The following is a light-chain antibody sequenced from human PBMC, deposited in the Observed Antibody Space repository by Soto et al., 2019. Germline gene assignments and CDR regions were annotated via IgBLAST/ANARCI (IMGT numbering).Light chain of an antibody. V-gene: IGKV3-11*01. Sequence: EIVLTQSPATLSLSPGERATLSCRASQTVGRYLAWYQQKPGQAPRLLIYDTSNRAPGIPDRFSGNGSGTDFTLTISSLEPEDFALYYCQQRNNWYSFGGGTKVEIK. CDR3: QQRNNWYS. J-gene: IGKJ4*01. CDR1: QTVGRY. CDR2: DTS.